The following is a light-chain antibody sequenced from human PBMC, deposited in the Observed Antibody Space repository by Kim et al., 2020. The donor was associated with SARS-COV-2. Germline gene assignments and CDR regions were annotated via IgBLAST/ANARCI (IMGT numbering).Light chain of an antibody. V-gene: IGLV3-19*01. J-gene: IGLJ2*01. Sequence: SSELTQYPAVSVALGQTVRITCQGDSLRSYYATWYQQKPRQAPVLVIYGRNNRPSGIPDRFSGSTSGNTASLTIRGAQAEDEADFYCQSRNSGGNVVFGGGTQLTVL. CDR2: GRN. CDR3: QSRNSGGNVV. CDR1: SLRSYY.